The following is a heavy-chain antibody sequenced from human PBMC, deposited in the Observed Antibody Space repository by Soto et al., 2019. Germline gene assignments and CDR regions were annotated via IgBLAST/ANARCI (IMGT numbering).Heavy chain of an antibody. V-gene: IGHV3-30-3*01. CDR3: TRLPRHPLPSFDF. CDR2: ISYDGSNK. Sequence: SLRLSCAASGFTFSSYAMHWVRQAPGKGLEWVAVISYDGSNKYYADSVKGRFTISRDNSKNTLYLQMNSLRAEDTAVYYCTRLPRHPLPSFDFWGQGTLVTGSS. CDR1: GFTFSSYA. J-gene: IGHJ4*01.